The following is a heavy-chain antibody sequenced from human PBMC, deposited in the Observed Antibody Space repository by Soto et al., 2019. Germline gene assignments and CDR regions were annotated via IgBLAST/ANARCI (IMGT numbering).Heavy chain of an antibody. Sequence: QVQLVESGGGVVQPGRSLRLSCAASGFTFSSYGMHWVRQAPGKGLEWVAVISYDGSNKYYADSVKGRFTISRDNSKNTLYLQMNSLRAEDTAVYYYATSRRGSGWFHLDYWGQGTLVTVSS. J-gene: IGHJ4*02. D-gene: IGHD6-19*01. CDR3: ATSRRGSGWFHLDY. CDR1: GFTFSSYG. CDR2: ISYDGSNK. V-gene: IGHV3-30*03.